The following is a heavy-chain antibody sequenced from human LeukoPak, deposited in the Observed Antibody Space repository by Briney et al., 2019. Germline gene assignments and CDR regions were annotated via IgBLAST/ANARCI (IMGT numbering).Heavy chain of an antibody. J-gene: IGHJ4*02. Sequence: SETLPLTCTVSGGSISSSSYYWGWIRQPPGKGLEWIGSIYYSGSTYYNPSLKSRVTISVDTSKNQFSLKLSSVTAADTAVYYCATQPLWFGELEVDYWGQGTLVTVSS. CDR2: IYYSGST. CDR1: GGSISSSSYY. V-gene: IGHV4-39*01. CDR3: ATQPLWFGELEVDY. D-gene: IGHD3-10*01.